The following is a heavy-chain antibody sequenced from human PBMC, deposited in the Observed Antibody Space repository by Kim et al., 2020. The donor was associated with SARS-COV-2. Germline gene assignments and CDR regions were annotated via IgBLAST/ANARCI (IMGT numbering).Heavy chain of an antibody. D-gene: IGHD3-22*01. V-gene: IGHV3-9*01. CDR2: ISWNSGSI. CDR3: AKLGSSGYYYFDLDV. Sequence: GGSLRLSCAASGFTFGDYAMHWVRQVPGKGLEWVSGISWNSGSIGYADSVKGRFTISRDNAKNSLYLRMNSLRPEDTALYYCAKLGSSGYYYFDLDVWGQGTRDTDS. J-gene: IGHJ6*02. CDR1: GFTFGDYA.